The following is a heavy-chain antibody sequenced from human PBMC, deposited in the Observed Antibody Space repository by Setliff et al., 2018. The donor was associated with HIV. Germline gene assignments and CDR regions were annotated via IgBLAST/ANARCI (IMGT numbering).Heavy chain of an antibody. J-gene: IGHJ6*03. Sequence: GGSLRLSCATSGFTFSGYSMKWVRQAPGKGLEWVSFITTTGSDVYYADFVKGRFTIARDNAKNSLYLQVDSLSAEDTAVYYCVRKGNMVAPHYPDQLFYMDVWGKGTTVTVSS. D-gene: IGHD3-10*01. V-gene: IGHV3-21*01. CDR1: GFTFSGYS. CDR2: ITTTGSDV. CDR3: VRKGNMVAPHYPDQLFYMDV.